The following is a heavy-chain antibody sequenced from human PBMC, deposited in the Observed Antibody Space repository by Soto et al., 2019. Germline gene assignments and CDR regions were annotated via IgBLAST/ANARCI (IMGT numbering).Heavy chain of an antibody. CDR1: GGTFITYA. V-gene: IGHV1-69*06. CDR3: AASGTDFWSGPPINYYYGLNV. J-gene: IGHJ6*02. Sequence: QVQLVQSGAEVKKPGSSVRASCEVSGGTFITYAVNWVRQAPGQGLEWMGVIIPVFGTVKYAQKFQGRLAITTTKSTGTASMELSSLRSDDTAVYYCAASGTDFWSGPPINYYYGLNVWGQGTPVTVSS. D-gene: IGHD3-3*01. CDR2: IIPVFGTV.